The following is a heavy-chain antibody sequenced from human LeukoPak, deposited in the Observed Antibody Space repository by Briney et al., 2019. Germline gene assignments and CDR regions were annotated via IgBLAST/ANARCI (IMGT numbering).Heavy chain of an antibody. CDR3: ARDSSGWYYHY. Sequence: SETLSLTCTVSGGFIRDSGYYWSWIRQPPGKGLEWIGEINHSGSTNYNPSLKSRVTISVDTSKNQFSLKLSSVTAADTAVYYCARDSSGWYYHYWGQGTLVTVSS. CDR2: INHSGST. CDR1: GGFIRDSGYY. V-gene: IGHV4-39*07. D-gene: IGHD6-19*01. J-gene: IGHJ4*02.